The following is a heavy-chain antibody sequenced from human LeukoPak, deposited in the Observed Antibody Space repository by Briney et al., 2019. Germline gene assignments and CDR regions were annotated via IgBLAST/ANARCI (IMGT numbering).Heavy chain of an antibody. CDR3: ARGMLVVVMHRYYYGMDV. CDR1: GYTFTSYY. D-gene: IGHD3-22*01. V-gene: IGHV1-46*01. CDR2: INPSGGNT. Sequence: ASVKVSCKACGYTFTSYYMHWVRQAPGQGREGMGIINPSGGNTRYPQKFQGRVTMTRDTSTSTVYMELSSLRSEDTAVYYCARGMLVVVMHRYYYGMDVWGQGTTVTVSS. J-gene: IGHJ6*02.